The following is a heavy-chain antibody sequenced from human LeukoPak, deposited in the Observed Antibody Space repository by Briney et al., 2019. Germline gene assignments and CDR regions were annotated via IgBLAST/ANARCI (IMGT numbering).Heavy chain of an antibody. V-gene: IGHV3-11*04. CDR2: ISSSDTTI. J-gene: IGHJ4*02. CDR3: ARADCRSTSCYELDY. Sequence: GGSLRLSCAGSGFTFSDYYMSWIRQAPGKGLEWVSYISSSDTTIYYADSVKGRFTISRDNAQNSLYLQMNTLRADDTAVYYCARADCRSTSCYELDYWGQGTLVTVSS. CDR1: GFTFSDYY. D-gene: IGHD2-2*01.